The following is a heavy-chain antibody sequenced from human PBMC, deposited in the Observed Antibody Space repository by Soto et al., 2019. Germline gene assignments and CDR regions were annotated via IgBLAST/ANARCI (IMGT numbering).Heavy chain of an antibody. CDR3: ARDSSGYYPYGMDV. Sequence: QVQLVESGGGVVQPGRSLRLSCAASGFTFSSYGMHWVRQAPGKGLEWMAVIWYDGSNKYYADSVKGRFTISRDNSKNTLYLQMNSLRAEDTAVYYCARDSSGYYPYGMDVWGQGTTVTVSS. CDR2: IWYDGSNK. V-gene: IGHV3-33*01. CDR1: GFTFSSYG. D-gene: IGHD3-22*01. J-gene: IGHJ6*02.